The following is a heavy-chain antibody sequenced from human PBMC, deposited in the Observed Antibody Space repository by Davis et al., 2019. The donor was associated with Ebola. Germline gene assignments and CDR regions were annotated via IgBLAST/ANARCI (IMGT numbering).Heavy chain of an antibody. CDR2: INTDNGNT. J-gene: IGHJ4*02. Sequence: AASVKVSCKASGYTFTNYPMHWVRQAPGQRLEWMGWINTDNGNTKYPQKFQGRVTVTRDTSASTVYMELSSLRSEDTAVYYCASRPGMSHGVLDYWGQGTLVTVSS. CDR1: GYTFTNYP. D-gene: IGHD1-14*01. CDR3: ASRPGMSHGVLDY. V-gene: IGHV1-3*04.